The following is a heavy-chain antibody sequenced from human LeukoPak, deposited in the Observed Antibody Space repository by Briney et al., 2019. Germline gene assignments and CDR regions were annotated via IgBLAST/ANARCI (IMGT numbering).Heavy chain of an antibody. CDR3: AKDRYRYCSSTSCYGF. D-gene: IGHD2-2*01. Sequence: GGSLRLSCAASGFTFSSYAMSWVRQAPGKGLEWVSAISGSGGSTYYADSVKGRFTISRDNSKNTLYLQMNSLRAEDTAVYYCAKDRYRYCSSTSCYGFWGQGTLVTVSS. CDR1: GFTFSSYA. CDR2: ISGSGGST. J-gene: IGHJ4*02. V-gene: IGHV3-23*01.